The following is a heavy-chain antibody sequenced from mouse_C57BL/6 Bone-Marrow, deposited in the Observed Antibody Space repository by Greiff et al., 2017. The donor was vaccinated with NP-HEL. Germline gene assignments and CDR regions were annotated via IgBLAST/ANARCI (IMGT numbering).Heavy chain of an antibody. CDR2: ILPGSGST. V-gene: IGHV1-9*01. J-gene: IGHJ2*01. CDR3: TTPDYYGSSYGDYFDY. D-gene: IGHD1-1*01. Sequence: VQLQQSGAELMKPGASVKLSCKATGYTFTGYWIEWVKQRPGHGLEWIGEILPGSGSTNYNEKFKGKATFTADTSSNTAYLQLSSLTSEDTAVYYCTTPDYYGSSYGDYFDYWGQGTTLTVSS. CDR1: GYTFTGYW.